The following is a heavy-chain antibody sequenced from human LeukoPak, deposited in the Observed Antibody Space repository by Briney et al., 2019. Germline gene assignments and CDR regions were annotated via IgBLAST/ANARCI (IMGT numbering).Heavy chain of an antibody. CDR1: GFTFSSYA. D-gene: IGHD3-10*01. V-gene: IGHV3-30*04. J-gene: IGHJ4*02. Sequence: EGSLRLSCAASGFTFSSYAMHWVRQAPGKGLEWVAVISYDGSNKYYADSVKGRFTISRDNSKNTLYLQMNSLRAEDTAVYYCARDSENMYGSGSYSDLYYFDYWGQGTLVTVSS. CDR3: ARDSENMYGSGSYSDLYYFDY. CDR2: ISYDGSNK.